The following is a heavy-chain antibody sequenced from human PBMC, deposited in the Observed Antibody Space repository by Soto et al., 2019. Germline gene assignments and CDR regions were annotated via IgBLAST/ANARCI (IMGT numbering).Heavy chain of an antibody. J-gene: IGHJ6*02. V-gene: IGHV3-30-3*01. CDR2: ISYDGSNK. D-gene: IGHD3-3*01. CDR3: ARDRTTYDFWSGYSHYGMDV. Sequence: PGGSLRLSCAASGFPFSSYAMHLVRQSPGKGLEWVAFISYDGSNKYYADSVKGRFTISRDNSKNTLYLQMNSLRAEETAVYYCARDRTTYDFWSGYSHYGMDVWGQGTPVTVSS. CDR1: GFPFSSYA.